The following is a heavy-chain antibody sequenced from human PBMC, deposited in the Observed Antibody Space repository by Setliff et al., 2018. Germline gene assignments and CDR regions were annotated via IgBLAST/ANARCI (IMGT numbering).Heavy chain of an antibody. CDR1: GGSISSYY. V-gene: IGHV4-59*01. J-gene: IGHJ4*02. D-gene: IGHD3-22*01. CDR3: AREGDTSGYYYGGGFDY. Sequence: SETLSLTCTVSGGSISSYYWSWIRQPPGKGLEWIGYIYNSGSTNYNPSLKSRVTISVDTSKNQISLKLSSVTAADTALYYCAREGDTSGYYYGGGFDYWGQGIPVTVSS. CDR2: IYNSGST.